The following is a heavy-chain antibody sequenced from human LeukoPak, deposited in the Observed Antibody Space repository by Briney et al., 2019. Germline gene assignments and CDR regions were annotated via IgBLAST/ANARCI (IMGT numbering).Heavy chain of an antibody. CDR2: IYYSGST. Sequence: SETLFLTRTISGGSISRYYWSWNRQPPGKGLEWIGYIYYSGSTNYNPSLKSRVTISVDTSKNQFSLKLSSVTAADTAVYYCARGGQQLVFDYWGQGTLVTVSS. D-gene: IGHD6-13*01. CDR1: GGSISRYY. J-gene: IGHJ4*02. V-gene: IGHV4-59*01. CDR3: ARGGQQLVFDY.